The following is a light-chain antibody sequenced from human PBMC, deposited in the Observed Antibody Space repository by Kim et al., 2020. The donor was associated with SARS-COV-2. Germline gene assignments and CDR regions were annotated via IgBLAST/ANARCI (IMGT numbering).Light chain of an antibody. Sequence: VSLGDKMTLPCRASQCVSNDLAWFQKKPGKAPKCLCYEPSILQTGVPSKFSGSRSRTEFTLTISSLQTEDFATYYCQQYNIYPLTFGGGTKVDIK. CDR3: QQYNIYPLT. J-gene: IGKJ4*01. CDR2: EPS. V-gene: IGKV1-16*02. CDR1: QCVSND.